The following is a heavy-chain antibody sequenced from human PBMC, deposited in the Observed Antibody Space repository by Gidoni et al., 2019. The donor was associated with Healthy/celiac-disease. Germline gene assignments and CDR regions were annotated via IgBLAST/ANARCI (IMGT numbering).Heavy chain of an antibody. V-gene: IGHV4-39*01. D-gene: IGHD2-2*01. CDR1: GGSISSSSYY. CDR3: ALCPIVVVPAASNDAFDI. Sequence: QLQLQESGPGLVKPSETLSLTFTVSGGSISSSSYYWGWIRQPPGKGLEWIGSIYYSGSTYYNQSLKSRVTISVDTSKNQFSLKLSSVTAADTAVYYCALCPIVVVPAASNDAFDIWGQGTMVTVSS. CDR2: IYYSGST. J-gene: IGHJ3*02.